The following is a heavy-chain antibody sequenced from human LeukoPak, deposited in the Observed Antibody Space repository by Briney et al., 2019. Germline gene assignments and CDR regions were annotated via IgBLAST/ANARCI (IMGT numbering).Heavy chain of an antibody. CDR1: GFTFSSYW. J-gene: IGHJ6*03. V-gene: IGHV3-74*01. CDR3: ARPGIAAAAGSYYYMDV. CDR2: INSDGSST. Sequence: LAGGSLRLSCAASGFTFSSYWMHWVRHAPGKGLVWVSRINSDGSSTIYADSVKGRFTISRDNAKNTLYLQMNSLRAEDTAVYYCARPGIAAAAGSYYYMDVWGKGTTVTISS. D-gene: IGHD6-13*01.